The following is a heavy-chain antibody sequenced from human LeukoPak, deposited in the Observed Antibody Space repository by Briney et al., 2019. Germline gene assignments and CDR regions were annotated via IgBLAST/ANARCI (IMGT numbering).Heavy chain of an antibody. CDR1: GFTFSSYA. Sequence: GGSLRLSCAASGFTFSSYAMHWVRQAPGKGLEWVAVISYDGSNKYYADSVKGRFTISRDNAKNSLYLQMNSLRAEDTAVYYCARDSRYSSSWHGSAFDIWGQGTMVTVSS. V-gene: IGHV3-30-3*01. CDR3: ARDSRYSSSWHGSAFDI. J-gene: IGHJ3*02. CDR2: ISYDGSNK. D-gene: IGHD6-13*01.